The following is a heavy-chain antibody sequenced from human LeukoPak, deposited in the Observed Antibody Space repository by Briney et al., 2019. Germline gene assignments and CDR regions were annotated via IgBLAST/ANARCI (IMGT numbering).Heavy chain of an antibody. J-gene: IGHJ4*02. CDR3: ARQGYTASYYFLDF. CDR2: IDTTGTT. CDR1: GGSIRSYY. Sequence: SETLSLTCDVSGGSIRSYYWGWLRQPAGKGLEWIGRIDTTGTTNFNPSLKGRLTMSVDTSKNQSSLKLTSVIAADTAVYFCARQGYTASYYFLDFWSQGTLVTV. V-gene: IGHV4-4*07. D-gene: IGHD1-26*01.